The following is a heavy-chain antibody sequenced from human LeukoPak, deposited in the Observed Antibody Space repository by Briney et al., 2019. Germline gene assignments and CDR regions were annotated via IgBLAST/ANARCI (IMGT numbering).Heavy chain of an antibody. D-gene: IGHD3-3*01. J-gene: IGHJ5*02. CDR3: ARDQRQPPITTYGVALIGWLDP. V-gene: IGHV4-34*01. Sequence: GSLRLSCAASGFTFSSYGMSWVRQAPGKGLEWIGEFSHSGFPVYNPSLGGRVTISVDTSKNHFSLKLNSVTAADTAVYYCARDQRQPPITTYGVALIGWLDPWGQGTLVTVSS. CDR2: FSHSGFP. CDR1: GFTFSSYG.